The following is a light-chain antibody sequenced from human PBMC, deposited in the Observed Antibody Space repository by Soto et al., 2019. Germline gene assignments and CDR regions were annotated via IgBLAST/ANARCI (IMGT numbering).Light chain of an antibody. CDR3: QQYNNWPFT. CDR1: QSVSSN. J-gene: IGKJ3*01. CDR2: GAS. Sequence: EIVMTQSPATLSVSPGERATLSCRASQSVSSNLAWYQQKPGQVPRLLISGASTRATGIPARFSGSGSGTEFTLTISSLQSEDFAVYYCQQYNNWPFTFGPGTKVDIK. V-gene: IGKV3D-15*01.